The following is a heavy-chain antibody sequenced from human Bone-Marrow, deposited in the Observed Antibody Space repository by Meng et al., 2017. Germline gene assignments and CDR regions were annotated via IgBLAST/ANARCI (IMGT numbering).Heavy chain of an antibody. Sequence: GGSLRLSCAASGFTVSSNYMSWVRQAPGKGLEWVSVIYSGGSTYYANSVKGRFTISRDNSKNTLYLQMNSLRAEDTAVYYCARATPEITTVYAMPDAFDIWGQGKMVTGSS. CDR3: ARATPEITTVYAMPDAFDI. J-gene: IGHJ3*02. V-gene: IGHV3-53*01. D-gene: IGHD3-10*01. CDR1: GFTVSSNY. CDR2: IYSGGST.